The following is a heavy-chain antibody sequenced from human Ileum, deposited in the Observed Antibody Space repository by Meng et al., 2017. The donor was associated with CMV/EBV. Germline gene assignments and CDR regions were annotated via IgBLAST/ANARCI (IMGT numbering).Heavy chain of an antibody. D-gene: IGHD6-6*01. Sequence: QITLKESGPTLVKPTQTLTLTCTFSGFSLTTNVESVGWIRQPPGKALEWLALIHGGGGKQYSPSLQSRLTATRDTSKNQVVLTMTNMDPVDTATYYCVHRYSSSSGQVSWGQGTMVTVS. J-gene: IGHJ5*02. V-gene: IGHV2-5*02. CDR3: VHRYSSSSGQVS. CDR2: IHGGGGK. CDR1: GFSLTTNVES.